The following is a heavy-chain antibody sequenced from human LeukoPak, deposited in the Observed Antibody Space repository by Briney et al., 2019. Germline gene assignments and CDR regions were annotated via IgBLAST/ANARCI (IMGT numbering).Heavy chain of an antibody. CDR3: LRGDRRDY. Sequence: GGSLRLPCEASGFTFNTYSMNWARQAPGKGLEWVSSIDSSGGYMFYADSVKGRFIISRDNAKDSLYLQMNSLRVEDTAVYYCLRGDRRDYWGQGTLVTVSS. J-gene: IGHJ4*02. CDR2: IDSSGGYM. V-gene: IGHV3-21*06. CDR1: GFTFNTYS.